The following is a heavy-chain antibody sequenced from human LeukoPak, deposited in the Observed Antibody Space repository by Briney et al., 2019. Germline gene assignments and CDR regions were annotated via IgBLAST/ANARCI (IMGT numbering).Heavy chain of an antibody. CDR1: GYTFTGYY. J-gene: IGHJ6*03. D-gene: IGHD2-2*01. V-gene: IGHV1-2*02. Sequence: ASVKVSCKASGYTFTGYYMHWVRQAPAQGLEWMGWINPNSGGTNYAQKFQGRVTMTRDTSISTAYMELSRLRSDDTAVYYCARPAAPDYYYYYMDVWGKGTTVTVSS. CDR2: INPNSGGT. CDR3: ARPAAPDYYYYYMDV.